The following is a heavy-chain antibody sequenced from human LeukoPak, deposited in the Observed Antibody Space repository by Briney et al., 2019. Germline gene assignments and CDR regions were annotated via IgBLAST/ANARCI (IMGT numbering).Heavy chain of an antibody. CDR3: TRTLNYDILTGYYPFDY. CDR2: IRSKAYGGTT. V-gene: IGHV3-49*04. Sequence: GGSLRLSCTASGFTFGDYAMSWVRQAPGKGLEWVGFIRSKAYGGTTEYAASVKGRFTISRDDSKSIAYLQMNSLKTEDTAVYYCTRTLNYDILTGYYPFDYWGQGTLVTVSS. J-gene: IGHJ4*02. CDR1: GFTFGDYA. D-gene: IGHD3-9*01.